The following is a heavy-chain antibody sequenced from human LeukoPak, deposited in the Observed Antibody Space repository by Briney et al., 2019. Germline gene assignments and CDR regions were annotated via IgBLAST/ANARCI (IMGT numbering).Heavy chain of an antibody. CDR2: INPKSGGT. CDR3: ARGREYYYDSSGSKFDI. D-gene: IGHD3-22*01. Sequence: ASVKVSCKASGYTFADYYLHWVRQAPGHGLEWMGWINPKSGGTNSAQKFQGRVTMTRETSISTVYMELSSLRPDDTAVYYCARGREYYYDSSGSKFDIWGQGTMVAVSS. J-gene: IGHJ3*02. V-gene: IGHV1-2*02. CDR1: GYTFADYY.